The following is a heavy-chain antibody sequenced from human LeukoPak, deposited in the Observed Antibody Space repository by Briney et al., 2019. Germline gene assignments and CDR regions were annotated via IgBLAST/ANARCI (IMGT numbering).Heavy chain of an antibody. CDR2: IRSSDSTT. CDR3: ARGYCSGGSCYGLDV. D-gene: IGHD2-15*01. CDR1: GFSFSRYG. Sequence: GGSLRLSCAASGFSFSRYGMKWVRQAPGKGLGWLSYIRSSDSTTYYADSVKGRSTISRDNAKNSLYLQMDSLRVEDTAVYYCARGYCSGGSCYGLDVWGQGTTVTVSS. J-gene: IGHJ6*02. V-gene: IGHV3-48*04.